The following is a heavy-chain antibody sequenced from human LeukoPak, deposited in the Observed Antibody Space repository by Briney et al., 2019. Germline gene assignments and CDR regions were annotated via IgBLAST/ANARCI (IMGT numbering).Heavy chain of an antibody. CDR1: GFTFDDYA. D-gene: IGHD3-10*01. V-gene: IGHV3-9*01. Sequence: GGSLRLSCAASGFTFDDYAMHWVRQAPGKGLEWVSGISWNSGSIGYADSVKGRFTISRDNAKNSLYLQMNSLRAEDTALYYCSKSAGVRGVLDGAFDIWGQGTMVTVSS. CDR3: SKSAGVRGVLDGAFDI. J-gene: IGHJ3*02. CDR2: ISWNSGSI.